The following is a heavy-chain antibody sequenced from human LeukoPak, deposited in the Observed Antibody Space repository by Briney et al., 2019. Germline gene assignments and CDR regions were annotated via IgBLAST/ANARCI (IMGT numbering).Heavy chain of an antibody. CDR1: GYTFTGYY. V-gene: IGHV1-2*02. CDR3: ARVDFWSGYYHNWFDP. J-gene: IGHJ5*02. CDR2: INPNSGGT. D-gene: IGHD3-3*01. Sequence: ASVKVSCKASGYTFTGYYMHWVRQAPGQGLEWMGWINPNSGGTNYAQKFQGRVTMTRDTSISTAYMELSRLRSDDTAVYYRARVDFWSGYYHNWFDPWGQGTLVTVSS.